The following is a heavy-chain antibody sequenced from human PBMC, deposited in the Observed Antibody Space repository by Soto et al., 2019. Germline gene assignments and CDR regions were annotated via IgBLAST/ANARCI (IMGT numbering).Heavy chain of an antibody. CDR1: GYTFSSYY. J-gene: IGHJ5*02. D-gene: IGHD2-21*02. Sequence: QVQLVQSGAEVKKPEASVKVSCKASGYTFSSYYMNWVRQAPGQGLEWLGIINPSGGYTTYAQRFLGRVTMTSDTSTSTVHMELGSLTSEDTAVYYCARGGGIVVVTAPYDPWGQGTLVTVSS. CDR2: INPSGGYT. V-gene: IGHV1-46*03. CDR3: ARGGGIVVVTAPYDP.